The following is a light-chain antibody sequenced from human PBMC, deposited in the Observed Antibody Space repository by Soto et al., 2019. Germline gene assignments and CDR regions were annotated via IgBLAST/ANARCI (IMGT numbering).Light chain of an antibody. V-gene: IGKV1D-16*01. CDR3: QQYNSYS. CDR2: AAS. J-gene: IGKJ1*01. Sequence: DIQMTQSPSSVSASVGDRVTITCRASQDINRWLAWYQQKPGKAPQLLIYAASTLQSGVPSRFSGSGSGTEFTLTISSLQPDDFATYYCQQYNSYSFGQGTKVEIK. CDR1: QDINRW.